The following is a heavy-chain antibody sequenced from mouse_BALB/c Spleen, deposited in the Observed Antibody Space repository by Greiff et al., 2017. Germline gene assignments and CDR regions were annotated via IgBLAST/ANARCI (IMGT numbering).Heavy chain of an antibody. CDR3: ARGTTVVARYAMDY. D-gene: IGHD1-1*01. CDR2: ISSGSSTI. CDR1: GFTFSSFG. J-gene: IGHJ4*01. V-gene: IGHV5-17*02. Sequence: EVMLVESGGGLVQPGGSRKLSCAASGFTFSSFGMHWVRQAPEKGLEWVAYISSGSSTIYYADTVKGRFTISRDNPKNTLFLQMTSLRSEDTAMYYCARGTTVVARYAMDYWGQGTSVTVSS.